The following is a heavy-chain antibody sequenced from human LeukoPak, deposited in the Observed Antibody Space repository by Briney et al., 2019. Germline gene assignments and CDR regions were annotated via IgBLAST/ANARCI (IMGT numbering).Heavy chain of an antibody. CDR3: ATVAPSGNWFDH. CDR2: IYYSGST. J-gene: IGHJ5*02. D-gene: IGHD1-1*01. Sequence: SETLSLTCTVSGGSISSDYWSWIRQPPGKGLEWIGYIYYSGSTNYNPSLKSRVTISIDTSKNQFSLILSSVTAADTAVYYCATVAPSGNWFDHWGQGTLVTISS. CDR1: GGSISSDY. V-gene: IGHV4-59*01.